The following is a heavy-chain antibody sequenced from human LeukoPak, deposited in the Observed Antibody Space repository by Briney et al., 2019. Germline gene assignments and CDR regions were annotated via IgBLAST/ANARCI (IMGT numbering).Heavy chain of an antibody. CDR1: GFTFSSYW. CDR2: SNSDGSST. CDR3: IRDNGELAFDY. Sequence: PGGPLRLSCAASGFTFSSYWMHWGRQAPGKGVMWVSHSNSDGSSTNYWHSVKGRITISRDNAKNTLYLQMNSLRAEDTAVYYCIRDNGELAFDYWGEGNLVTASS. J-gene: IGHJ4*02. V-gene: IGHV3-74*01. D-gene: IGHD1-26*01.